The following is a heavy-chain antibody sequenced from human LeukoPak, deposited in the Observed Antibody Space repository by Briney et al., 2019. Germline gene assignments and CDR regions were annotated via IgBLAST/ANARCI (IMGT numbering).Heavy chain of an antibody. V-gene: IGHV1-2*02. CDR2: INPNGGGT. Sequence: ASVKVSCKTSGYTFTGYYLHWVRQAPGQGLEWMGWINPNGGGTNYAQRFQGRVTMTRDTSISTAYMEVIRLRSDDTAVYYCARSPHILTGEKFEYWGQGTRVTVSS. CDR1: GYTFTGYY. J-gene: IGHJ4*02. D-gene: IGHD3-9*01. CDR3: ARSPHILTGEKFEY.